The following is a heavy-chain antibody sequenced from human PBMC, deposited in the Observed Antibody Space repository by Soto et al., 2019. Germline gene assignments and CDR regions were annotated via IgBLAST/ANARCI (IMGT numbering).Heavy chain of an antibody. CDR1: GYTFTNYY. J-gene: IGHJ6*03. Sequence: ASVKVSCKASGYTFTNYYLHWVRQAPGQGLEWMGIINPSGGSTDSTQKYQGRITMTRDTSTSTVYMELSSLRSEDTAVYYCARGTSGTSFYYYYMDVWGKGTTVTVSS. CDR3: ARGTSGTSFYYYYMDV. V-gene: IGHV1-46*03. CDR2: INPSGGST. D-gene: IGHD1-1*01.